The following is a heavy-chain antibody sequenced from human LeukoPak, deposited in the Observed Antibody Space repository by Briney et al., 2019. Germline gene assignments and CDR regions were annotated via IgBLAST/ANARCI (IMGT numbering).Heavy chain of an antibody. V-gene: IGHV3-30*03. Sequence: GGSLRLSCAASGFIFNNYVMHWVRQAPGKGLEWVAVISYDGNTKNDADSVKGRFTISRDNSKNTLYLQMNSLRAEDTAVYYCARDREGSSSWYTGFDIWGQGTMVTVSS. D-gene: IGHD6-13*01. CDR3: ARDREGSSSWYTGFDI. J-gene: IGHJ3*02. CDR1: GFIFNNYV. CDR2: ISYDGNTK.